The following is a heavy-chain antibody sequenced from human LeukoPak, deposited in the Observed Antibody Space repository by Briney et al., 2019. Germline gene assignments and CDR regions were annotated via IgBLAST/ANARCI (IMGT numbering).Heavy chain of an antibody. D-gene: IGHD2-8*01. CDR1: GYSVTSYW. J-gene: IGHJ4*02. CDR3: ARVLNVKHPNY. V-gene: IGHV5-51*01. Sequence: GESLKISRKGSGYSVTSYWIGWVRQMPGKSLEWMGIIYPRDSDTRYIPSFQGQVTISADKSISTAYLQWSSLKASDTAMYYCARVLNVKHPNYWGQGTLVTVSS. CDR2: IYPRDSDT.